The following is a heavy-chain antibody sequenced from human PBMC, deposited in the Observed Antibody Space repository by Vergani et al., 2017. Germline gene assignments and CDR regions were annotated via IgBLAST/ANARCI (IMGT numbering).Heavy chain of an antibody. J-gene: IGHJ4*02. Sequence: QVQLVESGGGVVQPGRSLRLSCAASGFTFSSYGMHWVRQAPGKGLEWVAVIWYDGSNKYYADSVKGRFTISRDNSKNTLYLQMNSLRAEDTAVYYCARVSDGSGEWDYWGQGTLVTVSS. CDR3: ARVSDGSGEWDY. D-gene: IGHD3-10*01. CDR1: GFTFSSYG. CDR2: IWYDGSNK. V-gene: IGHV3-33*01.